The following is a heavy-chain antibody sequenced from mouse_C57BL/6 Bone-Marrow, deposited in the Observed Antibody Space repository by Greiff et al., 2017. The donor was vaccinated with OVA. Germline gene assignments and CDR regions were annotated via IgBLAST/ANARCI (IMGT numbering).Heavy chain of an antibody. J-gene: IGHJ2*01. Sequence: QVQLQQPGAELVKPGASVKMSCKASGYTFTSYWITWVKQRPGQGLEWIGDIYPGSGSTNYNEKFKSKATLTADTSSSTAYMQLSSLTSEDSAVYNCARGGYGSSYVDYWGQGTTLTVSS. V-gene: IGHV1-55*01. D-gene: IGHD1-1*01. CDR1: GYTFTSYW. CDR2: IYPGSGST. CDR3: ARGGYGSSYVDY.